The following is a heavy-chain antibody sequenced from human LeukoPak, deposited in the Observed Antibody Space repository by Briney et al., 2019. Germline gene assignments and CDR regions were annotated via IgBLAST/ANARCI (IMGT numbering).Heavy chain of an antibody. CDR1: GFSFSNYW. J-gene: IGHJ4*02. CDR2: IGKDGSEY. Sequence: GGSLRLSRAASGFSFSNYWVSWARQPPGKGLEWVANIGKDGSEYYYVDSVKGRFTISRDNAKNSLYLQMDSLRVEDTAVYYCARDPPPVASRFDIWGQGTLATVSS. D-gene: IGHD5-12*01. CDR3: ARDPPPVASRFDI. V-gene: IGHV3-7*01.